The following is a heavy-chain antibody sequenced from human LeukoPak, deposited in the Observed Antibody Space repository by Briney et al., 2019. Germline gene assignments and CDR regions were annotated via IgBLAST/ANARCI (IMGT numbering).Heavy chain of an antibody. CDR1: GFSFMNAW. J-gene: IGHJ4*02. D-gene: IGHD2/OR15-2a*01. CDR2: IKSNADGGTP. V-gene: IGHV3-15*01. CDR3: TTFYHEYSPY. Sequence: PGGSLRLSCAASGFSFMNAWMVWVRQAPGKGLEWVGRIKSNADGGTPDYAAPARGRFTISREDSKNTLYLQMNSLKTEDTAVYYCTTFYHEYSPYWGRGTLVTVSS.